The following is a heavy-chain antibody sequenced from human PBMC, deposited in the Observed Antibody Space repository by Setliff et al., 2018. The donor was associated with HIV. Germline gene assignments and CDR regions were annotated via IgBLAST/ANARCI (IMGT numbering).Heavy chain of an antibody. V-gene: IGHV4-39*01. J-gene: IGHJ6*03. CDR2: IFYSGST. CDR3: ARHMEFYYYYMDV. Sequence: PSETLSLTCTVSGGSINRSPYYWGWIRQPPGKGLEWIASIFYSGSTYHNPSLKSRVTISVDTANNQFSLKLSSVTAADTAVYYCARHMEFYYYYMDVWGKGTTVTVSS. CDR1: GGSINRSPYY. D-gene: IGHD1-1*01.